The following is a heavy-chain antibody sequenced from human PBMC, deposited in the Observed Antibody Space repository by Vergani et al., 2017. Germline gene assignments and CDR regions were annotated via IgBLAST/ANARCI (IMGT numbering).Heavy chain of an antibody. V-gene: IGHV3-43*01. Sequence: EVQLVESGGVVVQPGGSLRLSCAASGFTFDDYTMHWVRQAPGKGLEWVSLISWDGGSTYYADSVKGRFTISRDNSKNSLYLQMNSLRTEDTALYYCAKDLCGGDCYSYYYYYGMDVWGQGTTVTVSS. J-gene: IGHJ6*02. CDR2: ISWDGGST. CDR1: GFTFDDYT. CDR3: AKDLCGGDCYSYYYYYGMDV. D-gene: IGHD2-21*02.